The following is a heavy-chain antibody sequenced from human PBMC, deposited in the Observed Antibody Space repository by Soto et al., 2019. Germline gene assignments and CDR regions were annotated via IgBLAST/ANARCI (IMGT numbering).Heavy chain of an antibody. D-gene: IGHD4-17*01. J-gene: IGHJ5*02. Sequence: GGSLRLSCTASGFTFGDYAMSWVRQAPGKGLEWVGFIRSKAYGGTTEYAASVKGRFTISRDDSKKTLYLQMDNLRVEDTAVYKCAKDAISGDGIWLAQSWGQGTLVTVSS. CDR3: AKDAISGDGIWLAQS. CDR2: IRSKAYGGTT. V-gene: IGHV3-49*04. CDR1: GFTFGDYA.